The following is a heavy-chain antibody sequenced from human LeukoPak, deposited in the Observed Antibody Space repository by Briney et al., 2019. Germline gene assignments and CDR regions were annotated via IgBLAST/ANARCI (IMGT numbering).Heavy chain of an antibody. CDR1: GFTVSNNH. Sequence: PGGSLRLSCAASGFTVSNNHLSWVRQAPGKGVEWVSIIYTDGGTYYADSVKGRFTISRDNSKNTLYLQMNSLRADDTAVYYCAREQPPGVYFDYWGQGTLVTVSS. J-gene: IGHJ4*02. D-gene: IGHD3-10*01. V-gene: IGHV3-53*01. CDR2: IYTDGGT. CDR3: AREQPPGVYFDY.